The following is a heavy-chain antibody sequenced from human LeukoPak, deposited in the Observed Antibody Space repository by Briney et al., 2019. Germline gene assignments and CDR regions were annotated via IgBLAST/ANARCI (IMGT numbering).Heavy chain of an antibody. D-gene: IGHD3-10*01. CDR2: ISSSGSTI. CDR1: GFTFSSYE. J-gene: IGHJ6*03. CDR3: AREDTMVRGGHNYYYYYMDV. V-gene: IGHV3-48*03. Sequence: PGGSVRLSCAASGFTFSSYEMNWVRQAPGKGLEWVSYISSSGSTIYYADSVKGRFTISRDNAKNSLYLQMNSLRAEDTAVYYCAREDTMVRGGHNYYYYYMDVWGKGTTVTVSS.